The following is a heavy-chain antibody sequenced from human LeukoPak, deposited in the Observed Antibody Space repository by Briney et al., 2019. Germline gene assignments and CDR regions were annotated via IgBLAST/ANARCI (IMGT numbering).Heavy chain of an antibody. D-gene: IGHD3-22*01. J-gene: IGHJ4*02. CDR2: ISGSGGST. CDR1: GFTFSSYG. CDR3: ARVYYDSSGYSLGPNDY. Sequence: PGGTLRLSCAASGFTFSSYGMSWVRQAPGKGLEWVSAISGSGGSTYYADSVKGRFTISRDNAKNSLYLQMNSLRAEDTAVYYCARVYYDSSGYSLGPNDYWGQGTLVTVSP. V-gene: IGHV3-23*01.